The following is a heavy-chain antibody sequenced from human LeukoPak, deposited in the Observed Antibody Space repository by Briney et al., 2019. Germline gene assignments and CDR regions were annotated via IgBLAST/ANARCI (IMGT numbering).Heavy chain of an antibody. CDR1: GFTFSSYG. J-gene: IGHJ3*02. CDR2: ISYDGSNK. Sequence: PGRSLRLSCAASGFTFSSYGMHWVRQAPGKGLEWVAVISYDGSNKYYADSVKGRFTISRDNSKNTLYLQMNSLRAEDTAVYYCAKDSVTMIGYAFDIWGQGTMVTVSS. V-gene: IGHV3-30*18. D-gene: IGHD3-22*01. CDR3: AKDSVTMIGYAFDI.